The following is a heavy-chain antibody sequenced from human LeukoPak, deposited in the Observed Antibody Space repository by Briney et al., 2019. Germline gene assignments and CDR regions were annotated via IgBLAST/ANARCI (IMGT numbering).Heavy chain of an antibody. CDR1: GGTFSSYA. CDR2: IIPIFGTA. Sequence: GASVKVSCKASGGTFSSYAISWVRQAPGQGLEWMGGIIPIFGTANYAQKFQGRVTITADESTSTAYMELSSLRSEGTAVYYCARDNYGGNSDWYFDLWGRGTLVTVSS. D-gene: IGHD4-23*01. V-gene: IGHV1-69*13. CDR3: ARDNYGGNSDWYFDL. J-gene: IGHJ2*01.